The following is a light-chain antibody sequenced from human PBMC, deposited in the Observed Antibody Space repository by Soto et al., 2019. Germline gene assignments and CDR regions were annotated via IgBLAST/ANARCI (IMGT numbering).Light chain of an antibody. CDR2: TAS. Sequence: IQMTQSPSSLSASVGDRVTITCRASRYIRSDLSWYQQRPGQAPKVLIYTASSLQSGVPPKFRRSGSGTDFTLTISSLQPEDCATYYCLQDYNYPWTFGQGTKVDIK. V-gene: IGKV1-6*01. J-gene: IGKJ1*01. CDR1: RYIRSD. CDR3: LQDYNYPWT.